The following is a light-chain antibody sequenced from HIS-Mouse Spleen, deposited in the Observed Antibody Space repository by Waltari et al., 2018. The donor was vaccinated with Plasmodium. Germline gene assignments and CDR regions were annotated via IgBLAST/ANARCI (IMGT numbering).Light chain of an antibody. CDR3: YSTDSSGNHRV. CDR1: ALPKKY. Sequence: SYELTQPPSVSVSPGQTARITCSGVALPKKYAYWYQQNSGQAPVLVIYEESKRPSGIPERFSGSSSGTMATLTISGAQVEDEADYYCYSTDSSGNHRVFGGGTKLTVL. CDR2: EES. V-gene: IGLV3-10*01. J-gene: IGLJ3*02.